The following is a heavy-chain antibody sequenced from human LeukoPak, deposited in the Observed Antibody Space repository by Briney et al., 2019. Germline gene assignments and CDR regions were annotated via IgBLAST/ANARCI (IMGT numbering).Heavy chain of an antibody. J-gene: IGHJ4*02. D-gene: IGHD6-13*01. CDR1: GDSITSNSYY. V-gene: IGHV4-39*07. Sequence: SETLSLTCTVSGDSITSNSYYWGWIRQPPGTGLEWIGIINFSGATYYNPSLQSRVTISVDTSTNQFSLKFRSLTVADTAIYYCARAAGQKYGSRQGWRKSRLVGSYYFDYWGRGTLISVSS. CDR3: ARAAGQKYGSRQGWRKSRLVGSYYFDY. CDR2: INFSGAT.